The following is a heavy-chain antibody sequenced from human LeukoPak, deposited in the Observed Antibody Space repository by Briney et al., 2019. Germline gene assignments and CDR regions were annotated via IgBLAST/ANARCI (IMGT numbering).Heavy chain of an antibody. CDR3: ARDLRRDPTKFDY. V-gene: IGHV1-18*01. Sequence: EASVKVSCKASGYTFTSYGISRVRHAPAQGLEWMGWISAYNGNTNYAQKLQGRVTMTTDTSTSTAYMELRSLRSDDTAVYYCARDLRRDPTKFDYWGQGTLVTVSS. CDR2: ISAYNGNT. CDR1: GYTFTSYG. D-gene: IGHD5-24*01. J-gene: IGHJ4*02.